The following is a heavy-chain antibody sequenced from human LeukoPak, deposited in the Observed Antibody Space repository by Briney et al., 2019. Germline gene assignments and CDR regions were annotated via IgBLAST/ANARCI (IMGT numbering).Heavy chain of an antibody. V-gene: IGHV3-74*01. J-gene: IGHJ4*02. CDR1: GFTISSYW. Sequence: GGSLRLSCAASGFTISSYWMPWVRQAPGKGLEWVSRINSDGSSTIYADSVKGRFIISRDNAKNTLYLQMNSLRVEDTAVYYCARDFYGGKVDSYWGQGTLVSVSS. D-gene: IGHD4-23*01. CDR2: INSDGSST. CDR3: ARDFYGGKVDSY.